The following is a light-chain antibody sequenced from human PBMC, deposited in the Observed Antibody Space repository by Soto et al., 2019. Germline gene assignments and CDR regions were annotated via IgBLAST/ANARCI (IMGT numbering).Light chain of an antibody. Sequence: QSALTQPASVSGSPGQSITISCTGTSSDVGGYNFVSWYQQHPGKVPKLMIFDVNRRPSGVSDRFSGSKSGNTASLTISGLQDEDEGDYYCCSYTGSSTHVFGSGTKLTVL. CDR1: SSDVGGYNF. CDR2: DVN. CDR3: CSYTGSSTHV. V-gene: IGLV2-14*03. J-gene: IGLJ1*01.